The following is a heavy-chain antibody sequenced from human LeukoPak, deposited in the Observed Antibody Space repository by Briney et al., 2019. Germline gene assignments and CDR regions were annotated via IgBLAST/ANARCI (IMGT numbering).Heavy chain of an antibody. CDR1: GFTVSSNY. D-gene: IGHD6-19*01. CDR3: ARGRLDAFDL. Sequence: GGSLRLSCAASGFTVSSNYMSWVRQPPGKGLEWVSVIYSGGNTYYADFVKGRFTISRDNSKNTLFLQMNSLRAEDTAVFYCARGRLDAFDLWGQGTMVTVSS. J-gene: IGHJ3*01. CDR2: IYSGGNT. V-gene: IGHV3-53*01.